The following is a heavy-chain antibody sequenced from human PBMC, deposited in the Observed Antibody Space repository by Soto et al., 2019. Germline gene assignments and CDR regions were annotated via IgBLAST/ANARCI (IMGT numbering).Heavy chain of an antibody. CDR3: ARHMDYNILTGYFD. CDR1: GGSTSSSNHY. D-gene: IGHD3-9*01. CDR2: MSHSGST. V-gene: IGHV4-39*01. J-gene: IGHJ4*02. Sequence: QLQLQESGPALVRPSETLSLNCVVSGGSTSSSNHYWGWIRQPPGKGLEWIGSMSHSGSTHYNPSLKSRVNISADKSQNQFSLSLTTVTPADTAVYFCARHMDYNILTGYFDWGQGTLVTVSS.